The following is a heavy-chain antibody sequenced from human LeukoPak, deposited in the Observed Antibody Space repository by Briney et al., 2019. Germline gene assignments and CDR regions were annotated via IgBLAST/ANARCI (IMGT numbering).Heavy chain of an antibody. D-gene: IGHD3-10*01. Sequence: SETLSLTCTVSGASMSTYYWSWIRQPPGKVLEWLAYIYHSGGTNYNPSLKSRVTISVDTSKNQFSLNLSSVTAADTAVYYCARGRFGLLWFGELERWGQGTLVTVSS. CDR2: IYHSGGT. J-gene: IGHJ4*02. V-gene: IGHV4-59*01. CDR3: ARGRFGLLWFGELER. CDR1: GASMSTYY.